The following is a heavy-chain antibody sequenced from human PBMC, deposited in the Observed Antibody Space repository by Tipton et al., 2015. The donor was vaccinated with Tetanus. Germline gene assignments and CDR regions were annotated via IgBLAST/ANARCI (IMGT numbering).Heavy chain of an antibody. CDR1: GASISDKKYY. CDR2: IYFEGST. D-gene: IGHD5-24*01. Sequence: TLSLTCTVSGASISDKKYYWGWIRQAPGKGLEWIASIYFEGSTYYSPSLKSRLTIDVDTPHNLFSLKMTSVTAADTAVYYCARHLYGYWFDPWGQGALVTVSS. V-gene: IGHV4-39*02. CDR3: ARHLYGYWFDP. J-gene: IGHJ5*02.